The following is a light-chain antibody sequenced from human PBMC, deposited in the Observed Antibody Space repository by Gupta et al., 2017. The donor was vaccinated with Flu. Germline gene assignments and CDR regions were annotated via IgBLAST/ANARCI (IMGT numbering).Light chain of an antibody. V-gene: IGKV3-20*01. Sequence: PGPSSLSPGETATLSCSASQTVSSGYLDWYQQNPGQAPRLLIYGASSSASGIPDRFSVSGSGTDFTLISSRREAEDFAVYYWQYDSTSISFGGGTKVEIK. CDR2: GAS. CDR1: QTVSSGY. J-gene: IGKJ4*01. CDR3: QYDSTSIS.